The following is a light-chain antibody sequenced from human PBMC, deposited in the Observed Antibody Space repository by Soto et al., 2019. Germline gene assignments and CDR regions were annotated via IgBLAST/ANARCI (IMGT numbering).Light chain of an antibody. V-gene: IGKV1-39*01. CDR1: QSISSY. Sequence: DIPMTQSPSSLSASVGDRVTITCRASQSISSYLTWYQQKPGKAPKLLIYAASSLQSGVPSRFSGSGSGTDFTLTISSLQPEDFATYYCQQSYSTPDMYTFGLGTKLEIK. CDR3: QQSYSTPDMYT. CDR2: AAS. J-gene: IGKJ2*01.